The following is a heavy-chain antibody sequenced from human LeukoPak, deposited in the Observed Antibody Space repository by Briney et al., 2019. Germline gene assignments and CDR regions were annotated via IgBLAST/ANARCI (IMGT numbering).Heavy chain of an antibody. J-gene: IGHJ5*02. CDR2: IYYSGST. CDR3: AREGGGYSRNNWFDP. D-gene: IGHD2-2*03. Sequence: SETLSLTCTVSGGSISSSSYYWGWIRQPPGKGLEWIGYIYYSGSTNYNPSLKSRVTISVDTSKNQFSLKLSSVTAADTAVYYCAREGGGYSRNNWFDPWGQGTLVTVSS. CDR1: GGSISSSSYY. V-gene: IGHV4-61*01.